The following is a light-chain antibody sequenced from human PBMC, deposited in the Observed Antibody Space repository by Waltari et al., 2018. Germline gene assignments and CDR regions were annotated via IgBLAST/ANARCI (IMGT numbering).Light chain of an antibody. CDR3: QQYNSYSLLT. V-gene: IGKV1-5*03. CDR2: KAS. CDR1: QSISNW. J-gene: IGKJ4*01. Sequence: DIQMTQSPFTLSASVGDRVIITCRASQSISNWLAWYQHKPGTAPKLLIYKASTLASGVPSRMSGGGCATDFSFTISSLQPADVATEYCQQYNSYSLLTFGGGTKVDIK.